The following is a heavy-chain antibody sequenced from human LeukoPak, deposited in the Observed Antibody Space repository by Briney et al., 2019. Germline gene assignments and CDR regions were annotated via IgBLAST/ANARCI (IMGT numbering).Heavy chain of an antibody. Sequence: GGSLRLSCAGSGFPFSSHGMNWVRQAPGKGLEWVSGISPGGGPTYYADSVRGRFTIPRDDSKNTPYLQMKNLRAEDTAVYYCAKDGAWLRFDDWGQGILVTVSS. J-gene: IGHJ4*02. CDR3: AKDGAWLRFDD. D-gene: IGHD5-12*01. CDR2: ISPGGGPT. V-gene: IGHV3-23*01. CDR1: GFPFSSHG.